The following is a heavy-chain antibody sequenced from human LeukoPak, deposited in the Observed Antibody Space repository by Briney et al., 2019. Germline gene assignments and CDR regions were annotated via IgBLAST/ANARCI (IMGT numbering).Heavy chain of an antibody. CDR2: INTDGSST. D-gene: IGHD6-13*01. J-gene: IGHJ4*02. CDR1: GFTFSSYW. V-gene: IGHV3-74*01. Sequence: GGSLRLSCAASGFTFSSYWMHWVRQAPGKGLVWVSRINTDGSSTSYADSVKGRFTISRDNAKDTLYLQMNSLRAEDTAVYYCANLAAASDYWGQGTLVTVSS. CDR3: ANLAAASDY.